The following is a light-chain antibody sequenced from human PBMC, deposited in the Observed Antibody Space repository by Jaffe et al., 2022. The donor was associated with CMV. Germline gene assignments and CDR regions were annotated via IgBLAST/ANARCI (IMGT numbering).Light chain of an antibody. CDR2: AAS. CDR1: QSISNY. V-gene: IGKV1-39*01. CDR3: HQSYSPPLT. Sequence: IQMTQSPSSLSASVGDWVTITCRASQSISNYLNWYQQKPGKAPRVLIYAASILQSGVPSRFRGTGSGTEFTLTITSLQPEDFATYYCHQSYSPPLTFGGGTKVEIK. J-gene: IGKJ4*01.